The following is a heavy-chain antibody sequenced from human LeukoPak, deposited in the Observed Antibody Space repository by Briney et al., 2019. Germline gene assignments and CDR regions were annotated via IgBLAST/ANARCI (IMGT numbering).Heavy chain of an antibody. V-gene: IGHV4-30-4*01. Sequence: PSETLSLTCTVSGGSISSGDYYWSWIRQPPGKGLEWIGYIYYSGSTYYNPSLKSRVTISVDTSKNQFSLKLSPVTAADTAVYYCAREGSGIAVAGNGFDPWGQGTLVTVSS. CDR1: GGSISSGDYY. CDR2: IYYSGST. CDR3: AREGSGIAVAGNGFDP. D-gene: IGHD6-19*01. J-gene: IGHJ5*02.